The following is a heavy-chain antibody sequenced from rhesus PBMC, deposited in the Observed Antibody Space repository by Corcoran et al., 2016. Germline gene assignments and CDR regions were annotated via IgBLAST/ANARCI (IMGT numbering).Heavy chain of an antibody. J-gene: IGHJ2*01. V-gene: IGHV1S2*01. Sequence: QVQLVQSGAEVKKPGSSVRLSCKASGYTFTDYYIHWVRQAPRQGLEWMGWLNPYNDKTKYAQKFQGRVTMTRDTSTSTAYMGLNSLRAEDTAVYYCAKDSRVGSVAAWYFDLWGPGTPITISS. CDR2: LNPYNDKT. D-gene: IGHD4-29*01. CDR1: GYTFTDYY. CDR3: AKDSRVGSVAAWYFDL.